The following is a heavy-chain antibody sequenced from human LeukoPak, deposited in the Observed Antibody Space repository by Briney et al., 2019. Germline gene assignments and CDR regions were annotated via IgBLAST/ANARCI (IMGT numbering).Heavy chain of an antibody. V-gene: IGHV3-23*01. CDR1: GFTFSSYA. Sequence: GGSLRLSCAASGFTFSSYAMSWVRQAPGKGLEWVSAISGSGGSTYYADSVKGRFTISRDYSKNTLYLQMNSLRAEDTAVYYCAKDGSRRYYYDSSGYSPPYYYYGMDVWGQGTTVTVSS. D-gene: IGHD3-22*01. CDR2: ISGSGGST. J-gene: IGHJ6*02. CDR3: AKDGSRRYYYDSSGYSPPYYYYGMDV.